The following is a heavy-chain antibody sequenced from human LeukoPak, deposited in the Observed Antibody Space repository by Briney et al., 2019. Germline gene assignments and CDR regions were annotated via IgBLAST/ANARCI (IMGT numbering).Heavy chain of an antibody. V-gene: IGHV4-61*02. Sequence: SETLSLTCTVSGGSISSGSYYWSWIRQPAGKGLEWIGRIYTSGSTNYNPSLKSRVTISVDTSKNQFSLKLSSVTAADTAVYYCARDSSGWTDSFYFDYWGQGTLLTVSS. D-gene: IGHD6-19*01. CDR3: ARDSSGWTDSFYFDY. J-gene: IGHJ4*02. CDR2: IYTSGST. CDR1: GGSISSGSYY.